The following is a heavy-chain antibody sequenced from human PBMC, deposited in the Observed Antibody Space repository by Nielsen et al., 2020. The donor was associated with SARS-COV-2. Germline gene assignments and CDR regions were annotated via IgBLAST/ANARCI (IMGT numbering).Heavy chain of an antibody. CDR3: AKISGSQRHYFDF. Sequence: GESLKISCAASGFTFTRYGMQWVRQAPGKGLEWVTVTSHDGTTQFYANSVKGRFTISRDNSENTMFLQLNSLRAEDTAVFYCAKISGSQRHYFDFWGQGALVTVSS. CDR2: TSHDGTTQ. J-gene: IGHJ4*02. V-gene: IGHV3-30*18. D-gene: IGHD1-26*01. CDR1: GFTFTRYG.